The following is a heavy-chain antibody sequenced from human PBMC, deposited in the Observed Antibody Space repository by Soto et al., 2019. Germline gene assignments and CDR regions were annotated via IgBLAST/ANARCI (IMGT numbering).Heavy chain of an antibody. CDR2: IHSDGSRT. D-gene: IGHD2-21*02. CDR1: GFTFDYYW. J-gene: IGHJ3*01. CDR3: ARGDKGGFDL. V-gene: IGHV3-74*01. Sequence: GGSLRLSCAASGFTFDYYWMHWVRQAPGRGLVWVSHIHSDGSRTTYADSVKGRFTISRDNAKNTVYLQMNSLRAEDTAVYYCARGDKGGFDLWGQGTTVTVSS.